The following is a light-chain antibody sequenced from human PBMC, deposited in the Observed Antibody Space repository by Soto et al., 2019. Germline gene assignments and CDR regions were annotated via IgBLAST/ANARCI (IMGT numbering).Light chain of an antibody. CDR2: GAS. Sequence: EVVLTQSPGTLSLSPGERATLSCRTSQSVTSSYLAWYQQKPGQAPRRLIYGASTRATGIPDRFFASGSGTDFTLTISRLEPEDFAVYYCQQHGNSPFTFGPGTKVDLK. J-gene: IGKJ3*01. CDR3: QQHGNSPFT. V-gene: IGKV3-20*01. CDR1: QSVTSSY.